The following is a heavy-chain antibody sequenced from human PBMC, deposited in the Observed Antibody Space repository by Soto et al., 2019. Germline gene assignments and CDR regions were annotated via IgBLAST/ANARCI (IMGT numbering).Heavy chain of an antibody. V-gene: IGHV4-59*08. D-gene: IGHD6-13*01. CDR3: GRLHEGYSSTWIES. CDR2: VNYIGST. J-gene: IGHJ4*02. CDR1: GHSISGSISNYY. Sequence: SETLSLTCTVSGHSISGSISNYYWTWIRQPPGKGLEWIGYVNYIGSTRYNPSLNSRVTISVDTSKTQFSLRMNSVTAADTAVYYCGRLHEGYSSTWIESWGQGTLVTVSS.